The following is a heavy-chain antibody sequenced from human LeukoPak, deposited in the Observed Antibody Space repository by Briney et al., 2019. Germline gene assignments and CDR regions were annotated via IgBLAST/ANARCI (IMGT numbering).Heavy chain of an antibody. J-gene: IGHJ5*02. CDR1: GGTFSSYA. Sequence: SVKVSCKASGGTFSSYAISWVRQAPGQGLEWMGRIIPIFGTANYAQKFQGRVTITTDESTSTAYMELSSLRSEDTAVYYCARSVFPPEAWFDPWGQGTLVTVSS. CDR3: ARSVFPPEAWFDP. D-gene: IGHD1-14*01. V-gene: IGHV1-69*05. CDR2: IIPIFGTA.